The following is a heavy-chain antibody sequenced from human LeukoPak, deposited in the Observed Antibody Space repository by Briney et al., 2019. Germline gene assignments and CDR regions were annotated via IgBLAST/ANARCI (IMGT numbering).Heavy chain of an antibody. CDR1: GFTFSSYS. CDR2: ISSSSSYI. J-gene: IGHJ5*02. CDR3: ARSCSSTSCYTIWFDP. Sequence: GGSLRLSCAASGFTFSSYSMNWVRQAPGNGLEWVSSISSSSSYIYYADSVKGRFTISRDNAKNSLYLQMNSLRAEDTAVYYCARSCSSTSCYTIWFDPWGQGTLVTVSS. D-gene: IGHD2-2*02. V-gene: IGHV3-21*01.